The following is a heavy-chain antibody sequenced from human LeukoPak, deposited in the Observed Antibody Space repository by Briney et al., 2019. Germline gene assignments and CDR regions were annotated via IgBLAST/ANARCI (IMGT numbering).Heavy chain of an antibody. CDR3: ARERAGGAGTQCDYYGMDV. CDR1: GYTFTSYY. Sequence: ASVKVSCKASGYTFTSYYMHWVRQPPGQGLEWMEIINPSGGSTNYAQKSQGRVTMTRDTSTSTVYMELSSLRSEDTAVYDCARERAGGAGTQCDYYGMDVWGKGTTVTVSS. D-gene: IGHD1/OR15-1a*01. CDR2: INPSGGST. J-gene: IGHJ6*04. V-gene: IGHV1-46*01.